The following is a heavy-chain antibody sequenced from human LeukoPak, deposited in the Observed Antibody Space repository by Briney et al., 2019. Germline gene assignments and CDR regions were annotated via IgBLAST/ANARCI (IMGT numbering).Heavy chain of an antibody. D-gene: IGHD6-19*01. CDR2: IFGSGGSL. J-gene: IGHJ4*02. CDR1: GFTFNSYA. Sequence: GGSLRLSCAASGFTFNSYAMYWVRQAPGKGLEWVSGIFGSGGSLHYAVSVKGRFTISRDNSKNTVYLQMDSLRVDDTAVYYCGKTTTGYSSGRYPGWPVDYWGQGTLVTVSS. CDR3: GKTTTGYSSGRYPGWPVDY. V-gene: IGHV3-23*01.